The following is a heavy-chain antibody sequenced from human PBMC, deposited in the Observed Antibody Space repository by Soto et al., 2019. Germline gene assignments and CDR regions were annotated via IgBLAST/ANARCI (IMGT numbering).Heavy chain of an antibody. J-gene: IGHJ5*02. Sequence: EVQLVESGGGLVKPGGSLRLSCAVSGFSFIDYTMAWVRQTPGNGLEWVSSISSDGGDITYADSFKGRFTISRDDAKESVFLPLDSLRLEDTALYYCAGDLGGYVRFDLWGQGILVTGSS. CDR1: GFSFIDYT. CDR2: ISSDGGDI. CDR3: AGDLGGYVRFDL. V-gene: IGHV3-21*02. D-gene: IGHD5-12*01.